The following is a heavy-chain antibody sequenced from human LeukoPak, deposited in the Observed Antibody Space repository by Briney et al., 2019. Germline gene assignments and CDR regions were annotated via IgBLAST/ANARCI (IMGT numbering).Heavy chain of an antibody. CDR3: ARDPVPVSPHAFDI. J-gene: IGHJ3*02. V-gene: IGHV4-30-4*08. CDR1: GGSIRSGDYY. Sequence: SETLSLTCTVSGGSIRSGDYYWSWIRQPPGKGLEWIGYIYYSGSTYYNPSLKSRVTISVDTSKNQFSLKLSSVTAADTAVYYCARDPVPVSPHAFDIWGQGTMVTVSS. CDR2: IYYSGST. D-gene: IGHD2-2*01.